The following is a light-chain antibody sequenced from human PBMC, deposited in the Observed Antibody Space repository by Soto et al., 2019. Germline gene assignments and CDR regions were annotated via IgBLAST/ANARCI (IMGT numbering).Light chain of an antibody. Sequence: DIQMTQSPSSLSASVGDSVTITCRASQSISSYLNWYQQKPGKAPKLLIYAASSLQSGVPSRFSGSGSGTDFTLTIRSLPPEDCATYFCPQSYSTLYTFGQGTKLEIK. CDR3: PQSYSTLYT. J-gene: IGKJ2*01. CDR1: QSISSY. CDR2: AAS. V-gene: IGKV1-39*01.